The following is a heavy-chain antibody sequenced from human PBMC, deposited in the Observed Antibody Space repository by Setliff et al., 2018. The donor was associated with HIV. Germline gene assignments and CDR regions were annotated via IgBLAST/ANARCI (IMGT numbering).Heavy chain of an antibody. CDR1: GYTFTGYY. D-gene: IGHD5-18*01. Sequence: ASVKVSCKASGYTFTGYYMHWVRQAPGQGLEWVGWITPKSGGTNFAQKFQGRVTMTRDTSISTAYMELNSLRSDDTAVYYCARVRASYGGYTYGNYYMDVWGKGTTVTVSS. V-gene: IGHV1-2*02. J-gene: IGHJ6*03. CDR2: ITPKSGGT. CDR3: ARVRASYGGYTYGNYYMDV.